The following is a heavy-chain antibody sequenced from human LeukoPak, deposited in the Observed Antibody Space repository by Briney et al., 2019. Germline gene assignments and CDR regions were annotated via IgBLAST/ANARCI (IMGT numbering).Heavy chain of an antibody. V-gene: IGHV3-33*03. D-gene: IGHD1-26*01. CDR3: AISYSGTYSYHYYMDV. CDR1: GFNFSTSC. Sequence: GGSLRLSCEASGFNFSTSCMHWVRQPPGKGLEWVAVMWHHGNYKYYGDSVKGRFTIYRDNSKNTLYLQMNSLRDEDTALYYCAISYSGTYSYHYYMDVGGKGTTVTVSS. CDR2: MWHHGNYK. J-gene: IGHJ6*03.